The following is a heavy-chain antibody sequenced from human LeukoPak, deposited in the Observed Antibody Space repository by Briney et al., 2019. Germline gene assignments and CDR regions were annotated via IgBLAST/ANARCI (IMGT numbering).Heavy chain of an antibody. V-gene: IGHV3-30*04. D-gene: IGHD3-10*01. CDR2: ISYDGSNK. J-gene: IGHJ4*02. CDR1: GFSFSNYA. Sequence: GGPLRLPCAASGFSFSNYAIHGVRQAPRKGLEWVAVISYDGSNKYYADSVKGRFTIFRDNSKNTQYLQVNSLRGEDTAVYYCARDHYYGSGSYTAFDFWGQGTLVTVSS. CDR3: ARDHYYGSGSYTAFDF.